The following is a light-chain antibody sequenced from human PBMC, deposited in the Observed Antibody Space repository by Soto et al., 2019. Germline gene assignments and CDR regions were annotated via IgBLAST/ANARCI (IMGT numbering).Light chain of an antibody. CDR1: QSLVHSDGIAY. Sequence: DVVMTQSPLSLPVTLGQPASISCRSNQSLVHSDGIAYFSWFQQRPGRSPRRLIYKVSNRDSGVPARFSGSGSGTDFALKISRVEAEDVGVYYCMQGTHWPITFGQGTRX. CDR3: MQGTHWPIT. V-gene: IGKV2-30*02. J-gene: IGKJ5*01. CDR2: KVS.